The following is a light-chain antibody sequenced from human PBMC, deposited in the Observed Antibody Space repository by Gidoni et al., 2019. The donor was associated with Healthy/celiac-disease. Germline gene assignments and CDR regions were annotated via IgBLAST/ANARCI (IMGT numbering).Light chain of an antibody. J-gene: IGKJ1*01. V-gene: IGKV1-5*01. Sequence: IQMTPSPSTLSASVGDRVTITCRASQSISSWLSWYQQKPGKAPKLLIYDASSLESRVPSRFRGSGSGTEFTLTISSLQPDDFATYYCQQYNSYPWTFGQXTKVEIK. CDR3: QQYNSYPWT. CDR2: DAS. CDR1: QSISSW.